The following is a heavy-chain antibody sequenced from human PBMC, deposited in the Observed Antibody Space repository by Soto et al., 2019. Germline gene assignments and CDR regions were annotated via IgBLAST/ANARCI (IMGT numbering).Heavy chain of an antibody. V-gene: IGHV3-30-3*01. CDR1: GFTLSSYA. CDR3: AQGFRAYGVYVSPHFDY. CDR2: ISYDGSNK. Sequence: QVQLVESGGGVVQPGRSLRLSCAASGFTLSSYAMHWVRQAPGKGLEWVAIISYDGSNKYYADSVKGRFTISRDNSKNTLYLQMNSLRAEDTAVYYCAQGFRAYGVYVSPHFDYWGQGTLVTVSS. J-gene: IGHJ4*02. D-gene: IGHD4-17*01.